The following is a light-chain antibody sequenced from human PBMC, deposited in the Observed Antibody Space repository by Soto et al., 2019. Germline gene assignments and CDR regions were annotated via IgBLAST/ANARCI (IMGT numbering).Light chain of an antibody. V-gene: IGLV1-40*01. CDR1: SSNIGAGFD. Sequence: QSVLTQPPSVSGAPGQRVTISCTGSSSNIGAGFDVHWYQQLPGTAPRLLIYANSNRPSGVPDRISGSKSDTSASLAITGLQAEDEADYYCQSYDSSLSTYVFGTGTKVTVL. CDR2: ANS. J-gene: IGLJ1*01. CDR3: QSYDSSLSTYV.